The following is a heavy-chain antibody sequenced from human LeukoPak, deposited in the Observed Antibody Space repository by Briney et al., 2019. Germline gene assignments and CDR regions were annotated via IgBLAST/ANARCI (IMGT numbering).Heavy chain of an antibody. CDR1: GFTLSSYG. D-gene: IGHD5-18*01. Sequence: GGSLRLSCAASGFTLSSYGMHWVRQPQGEGLEWVAVISHDGSKKYSAESVKGRFTISRDNAKNSLYLQMHSLRAEDTAVYYCASPPAEGTWIQLWLPHYWGQGTLVTVSS. J-gene: IGHJ4*02. CDR2: ISHDGSKK. CDR3: ASPPAEGTWIQLWLPHY. V-gene: IGHV3-30*03.